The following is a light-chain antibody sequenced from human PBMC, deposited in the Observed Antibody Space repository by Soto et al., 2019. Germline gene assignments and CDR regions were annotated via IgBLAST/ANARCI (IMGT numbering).Light chain of an antibody. CDR3: QQYYNTPVT. CDR1: QSVLFSSNNKNY. Sequence: DIVMTQPPDSLAVSLGERATINCKSSQSVLFSSNNKNYLAWYQQKPGQPPKLLIYWASTRESGVPDRFSGSGSGTDFTLTISSLQAEDVAVYYCQQYYNTPVTFGGGTKLEIK. J-gene: IGKJ4*01. V-gene: IGKV4-1*01. CDR2: WAS.